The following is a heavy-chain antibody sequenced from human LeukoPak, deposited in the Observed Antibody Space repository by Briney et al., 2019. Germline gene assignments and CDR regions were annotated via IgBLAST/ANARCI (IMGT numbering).Heavy chain of an antibody. CDR3: ARDHYDYVWGTSKNWFDP. CDR1: GGSISSSSYY. V-gene: IGHV4-39*07. J-gene: IGHJ5*02. CDR2: IYYSGNT. Sequence: SETLSLTCPVSGGSISSSSYYWGCIRQPPGKGLECIGSIYYSGNTYYNPSLKSRVTISVDTSKNQFSLKLISVTAADTAVYYCARDHYDYVWGTSKNWFDPWGQGTLVTVSS. D-gene: IGHD3-16*01.